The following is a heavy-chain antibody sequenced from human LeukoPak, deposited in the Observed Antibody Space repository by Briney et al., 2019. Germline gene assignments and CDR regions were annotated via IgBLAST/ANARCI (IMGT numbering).Heavy chain of an antibody. J-gene: IGHJ3*02. Sequence: SETLSLTCTVSGGSISSYYWSWIRQPPGKGLEWIGYIYYSGSTNYNPSLKSRVTISVDTSKNQFSLKLSSVTAADTAVYYCARHNYYGSGSPLRTFDIWGQGTMVTVSS. CDR3: ARHNYYGSGSPLRTFDI. CDR2: IYYSGST. D-gene: IGHD3-10*01. CDR1: GGSISSYY. V-gene: IGHV4-59*08.